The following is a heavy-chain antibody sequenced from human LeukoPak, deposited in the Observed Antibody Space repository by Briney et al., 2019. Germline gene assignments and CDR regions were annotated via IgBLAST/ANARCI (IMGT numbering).Heavy chain of an antibody. Sequence: SETLSLTCTVSGGSISSSSYYWGWIPQPPGKGREWIGSIYYSGSTYYNPSLKSRVTISVDTSKNQFSLKLSSVTAADTAVYYCARANYPVTTFDYWRRGTLVTVS. V-gene: IGHV4-39*07. CDR1: GGSISSSSYY. CDR2: IYYSGST. J-gene: IGHJ4*02. D-gene: IGHD1-7*01. CDR3: ARANYPVTTFDY.